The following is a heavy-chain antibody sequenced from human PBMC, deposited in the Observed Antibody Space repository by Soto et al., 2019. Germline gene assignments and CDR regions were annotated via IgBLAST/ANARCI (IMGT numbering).Heavy chain of an antibody. CDR1: GDSVSSNSAA. CDR3: ARDPKYSSGWGPLYYFDY. J-gene: IGHJ4*02. Sequence: QVQLQQSGPGLVKPSQTLSLTCAISGDSVSSNSAAWNWIRQSPSRGLEWLGRTYYRSKWYNDYAVSVKRRITINPDTSKNQFSLQLNSVTPGDTAVYYCARDPKYSSGWGPLYYFDYWGQGTLVTVSS. CDR2: TYYRSKWYN. V-gene: IGHV6-1*01. D-gene: IGHD6-19*01.